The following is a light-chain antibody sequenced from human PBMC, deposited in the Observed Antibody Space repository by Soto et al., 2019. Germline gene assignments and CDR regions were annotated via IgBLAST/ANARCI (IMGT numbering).Light chain of an antibody. CDR2: EVS. Sequence: QSALTQPASVSGSPGQSITISCTGTTSDVGGYNFVSWYQQHPGKAPKLMIYEVSNRPSGVSHRFSGSKSGNTASLTISGLQAEDEADYYCLSYTSSITWVFGGGPKLTVL. V-gene: IGLV2-14*01. CDR1: TSDVGGYNF. CDR3: LSYTSSITWV. J-gene: IGLJ3*02.